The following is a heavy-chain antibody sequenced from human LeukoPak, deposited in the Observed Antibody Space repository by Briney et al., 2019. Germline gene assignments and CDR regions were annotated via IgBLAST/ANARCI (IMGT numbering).Heavy chain of an antibody. J-gene: IGHJ5*02. Sequence: PGGSLRLSCVVSGFTFCNLWMHWGRQGPGKGLVGVARMYTDGGTADYADSVKGRFTISRDNARNTLYLQMPSLRADDTALYYCATDVTGSEDRWGQGTLVTVSS. CDR2: MYTDGGTA. D-gene: IGHD6-25*01. CDR3: ATDVTGSEDR. V-gene: IGHV3-74*01. CDR1: GFTFCNLW.